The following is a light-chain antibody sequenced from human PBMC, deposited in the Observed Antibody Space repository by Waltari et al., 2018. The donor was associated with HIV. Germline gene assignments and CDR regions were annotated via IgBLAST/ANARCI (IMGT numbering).Light chain of an antibody. CDR2: DAS. CDR3: QQRSHWPLT. Sequence: ETVLKQSPARLSLSPGERATLSCRANQSVSDFLAWYRQTPGQPPRLLIYDASTRATGTPARFSGSGSGTDFTLTISSLEPEDFAVYYCQQRSHWPLTFGGGTKVEMK. J-gene: IGKJ4*01. V-gene: IGKV3-11*01. CDR1: QSVSDF.